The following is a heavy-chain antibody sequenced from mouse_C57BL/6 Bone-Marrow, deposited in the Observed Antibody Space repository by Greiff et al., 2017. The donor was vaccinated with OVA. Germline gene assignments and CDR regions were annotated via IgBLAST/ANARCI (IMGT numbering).Heavy chain of an antibody. CDR2: IHPNSGST. J-gene: IGHJ1*03. D-gene: IGHD2-4*01. CDR3: AGTMITPYWYFDV. V-gene: IGHV1-64*01. Sequence: QVQLQQPGAELVKPGASVKLSCKASGYTFTSYWMHWVKQRPGQGLEWIGMIHPNSGSTNYNEKFKSKATLTVDKSSSTAYMQLSSLTSEDSAVYYGAGTMITPYWYFDVWGTGTTVTVSS. CDR1: GYTFTSYW.